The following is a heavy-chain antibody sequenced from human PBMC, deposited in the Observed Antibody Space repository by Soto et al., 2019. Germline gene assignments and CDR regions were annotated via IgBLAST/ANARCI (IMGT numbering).Heavy chain of an antibody. CDR1: GFTFSSNW. J-gene: IGHJ4*02. CDR2: INTDGSEI. D-gene: IGHD2-21*01. V-gene: IGHV3-74*01. CDR3: VRDGEGF. Sequence: PGGSLRLSCAASGFTFSSNWMHWVRRVPGRGLVWVSRINTDGSEINYEDSVEGRFTVSRDNAKNMLYLQMKSLRAEDTAVYHCVRDGEGFWGQGALVTVSS.